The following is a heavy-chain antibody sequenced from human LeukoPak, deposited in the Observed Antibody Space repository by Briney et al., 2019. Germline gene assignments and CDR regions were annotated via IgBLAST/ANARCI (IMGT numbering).Heavy chain of an antibody. CDR2: ISYDGSNK. D-gene: IGHD3-3*01. V-gene: IGHV3-30*01. Sequence: GRSLRLSCAASGLTFSSYAMHWVRQAPGKGLEWVAVISYDGSNKYYADSVKGRFTISRDNSKNTLYLQMNSLRAEDTAVYYCARDRSGGYFDYWGQGTLVTVSS. J-gene: IGHJ4*02. CDR1: GLTFSSYA. CDR3: ARDRSGGYFDY.